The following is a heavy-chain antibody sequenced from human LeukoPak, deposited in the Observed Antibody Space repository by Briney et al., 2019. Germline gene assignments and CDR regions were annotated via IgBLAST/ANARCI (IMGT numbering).Heavy chain of an antibody. Sequence: ASVKVSCKASGYTFTGYYMHWVRQAPGQGLEWMGWINPNSGGTNYAQKFQGRATMTRDTSISTAYMELSRLRSDDTAVYYCARGSRRFGESSDAFDIWGQGTMVTVSS. J-gene: IGHJ3*02. CDR3: ARGSRRFGESSDAFDI. CDR1: GYTFTGYY. D-gene: IGHD3-10*01. CDR2: INPNSGGT. V-gene: IGHV1-2*02.